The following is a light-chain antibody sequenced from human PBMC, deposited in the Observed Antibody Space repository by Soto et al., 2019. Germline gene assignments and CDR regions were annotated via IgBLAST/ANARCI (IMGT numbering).Light chain of an antibody. CDR1: LTMNNN. CDR2: GAS. CDR3: QQSSNGAT. J-gene: IGKJ3*01. Sequence: EIVMTQSPATLSVSPGESVTLSCRASLTMNNNIAWYQHKPGQAPRLLIFGASSRATGVPGRFSGSGFGTEFTLSISSLQSEDFAVYYCQQSSNGATFGPGTKVDVK. V-gene: IGKV3-15*01.